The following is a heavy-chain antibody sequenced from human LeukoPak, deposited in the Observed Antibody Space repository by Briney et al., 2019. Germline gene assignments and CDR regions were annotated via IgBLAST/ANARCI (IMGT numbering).Heavy chain of an antibody. D-gene: IGHD3-10*01. V-gene: IGHV3-9*01. Sequence: GGSLRLSCAASGFTFDDYAMHWVRQAPGKGLEWVSGISWNSGSIGYADSVKGRFTISRDNAKNSLYLQMNSLRAEDTALYYCAKDIVVRGVIITFGYFQHWGQGTLVTVSS. CDR1: GFTFDDYA. CDR2: ISWNSGSI. CDR3: AKDIVVRGVIITFGYFQH. J-gene: IGHJ1*01.